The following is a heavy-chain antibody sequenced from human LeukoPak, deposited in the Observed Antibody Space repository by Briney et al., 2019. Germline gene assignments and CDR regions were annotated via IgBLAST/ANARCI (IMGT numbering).Heavy chain of an antibody. D-gene: IGHD4-17*01. CDR1: GGSFSGDY. CDR3: ARLDYGDYQDY. CDR2: INHSGST. V-gene: IGHV4-34*01. J-gene: IGHJ4*02. Sequence: PSETLSLTCAVYGGSFSGDYWSWIRQPPGKGLEWIGEINHSGSTNYNPSLKSRVTISVDTSKNQFSLKLSSVTAADTAVYYCARLDYGDYQDYWGQGTLVTVSS.